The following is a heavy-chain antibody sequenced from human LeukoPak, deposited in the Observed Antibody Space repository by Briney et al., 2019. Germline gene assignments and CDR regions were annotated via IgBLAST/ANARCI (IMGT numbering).Heavy chain of an antibody. Sequence: GASLRLSCAASGFTVSNSYINGVRKAAGKGLEWVSIIYSGGNTYYADSVRGRFIISRDNSENTVYLQMNSLRAEDTAVYFCARPPGLAGHYSYYYGVDVWGQGTTVTVSS. V-gene: IGHV3-66*04. CDR2: IYSGGNT. CDR1: GFTVSNSY. J-gene: IGHJ6*02. CDR3: ARPPGLAGHYSYYYGVDV. D-gene: IGHD6-19*01.